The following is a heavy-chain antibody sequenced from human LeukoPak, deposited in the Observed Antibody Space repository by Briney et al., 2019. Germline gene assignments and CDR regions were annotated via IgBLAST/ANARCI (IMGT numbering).Heavy chain of an antibody. CDR2: VDHGGSGT. V-gene: IGHV3-74*01. J-gene: IGHJ4*02. Sequence: GGSLRLSCAASGFSFISYWMHWVRQPPGKGLVWVSGVDHGGSGTAYADAVTGRFTISRDNAKNTVYLQMNSLTAEDTAVYYCATDLGWGQGTLVTVSS. CDR1: GFSFISYW. D-gene: IGHD4-17*01. CDR3: ATDLG.